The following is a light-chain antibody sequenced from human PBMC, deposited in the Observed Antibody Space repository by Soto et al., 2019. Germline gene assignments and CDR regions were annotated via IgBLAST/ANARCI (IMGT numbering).Light chain of an antibody. J-gene: IGLJ3*02. CDR1: SSDVGGYNY. CDR3: CSYAGSYTSRM. Sequence: QSALTQPRSVSGSPGQSVTISCTGTSSDVGGYNYVSLYQQHPGKAPKLMIYDVSKRPSGVPDRFSGAKSGNTASLTISGLQAEDEADYYCCSYAGSYTSRMFGVRTKLTVL. CDR2: DVS. V-gene: IGLV2-11*01.